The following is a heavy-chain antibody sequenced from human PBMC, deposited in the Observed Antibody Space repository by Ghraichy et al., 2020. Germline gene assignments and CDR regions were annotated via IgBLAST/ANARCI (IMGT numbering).Heavy chain of an antibody. CDR1: GGSISSYY. V-gene: IGHV4-4*07. CDR3: ARVGEKVVPAAIGWVREGDDAFDI. CDR2: IYTSGST. J-gene: IGHJ3*02. D-gene: IGHD2-2*01. Sequence: SQTLSLTCTVSGGSISSYYWSWIRQPSGKGLEWIGRIYTSGSTNYNPSLKSRVTMSVDTSKNQFSLKLSSVTAADTAVYYCARVGEKVVPAAIGWVREGDDAFDIWGQGTMVTVSS.